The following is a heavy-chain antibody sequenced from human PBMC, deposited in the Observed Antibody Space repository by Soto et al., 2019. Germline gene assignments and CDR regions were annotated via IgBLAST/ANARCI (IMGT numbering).Heavy chain of an antibody. V-gene: IGHV1-69*05. CDR2: IIPIFGPA. Sequence: QVQLVQSGAEVKKPGSSVKVSCKASGGTFSSYAISWVRQAPGQGLEWMGGIIPIFGPANYAQKFQGRVTLPTDESTTPAYLDLSSLRSEATAVYYFARSPPQWHHAFDLSRQGTMVTVSS. J-gene: IGHJ3*01. D-gene: IGHD6-19*01. CDR3: ARSPPQWHHAFDL. CDR1: GGTFSSYA.